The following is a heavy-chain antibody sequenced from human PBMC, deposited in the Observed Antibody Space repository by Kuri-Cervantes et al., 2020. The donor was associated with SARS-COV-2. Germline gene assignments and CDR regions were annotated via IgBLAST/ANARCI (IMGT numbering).Heavy chain of an antibody. D-gene: IGHD3-3*01. CDR3: ASGVVTDFDY. J-gene: IGHJ4*02. CDR1: GDSISRSSYY. Sequence: ESLKISCTVSGDSISRSSYYWSWIRQPPGKGLEWIGEINHSGSTNYNPSLKSRVTISVDTSKNQFSLKLSSVTAADTAVYYCASGVVTDFDYWGQGTLVTVSS. CDR2: INHSGST. V-gene: IGHV4-39*07.